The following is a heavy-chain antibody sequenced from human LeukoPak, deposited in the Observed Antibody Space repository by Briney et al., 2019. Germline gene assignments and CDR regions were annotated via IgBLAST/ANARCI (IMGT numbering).Heavy chain of an antibody. CDR3: AKITYGSGSYLLKPFDY. CDR1: GFTFSSYG. J-gene: IGHJ4*02. Sequence: PGRSLRLSCAASGFTFSSYGMHWVRQAPGKGLEWVAVISYDGSNKYYADSVKGRFTISRDNSKNTLYLQMNSLRAEDTAVYYCAKITYGSGSYLLKPFDYWGQGTLVTVSS. V-gene: IGHV3-30*18. CDR2: ISYDGSNK. D-gene: IGHD3-10*01.